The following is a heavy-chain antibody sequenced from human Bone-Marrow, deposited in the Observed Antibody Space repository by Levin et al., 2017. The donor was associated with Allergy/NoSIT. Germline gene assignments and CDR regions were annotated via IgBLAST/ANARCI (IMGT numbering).Heavy chain of an antibody. CDR3: AKDAERGDGDPRAPFDY. V-gene: IGHV3-23*01. J-gene: IGHJ4*02. D-gene: IGHD4-17*01. CDR2: ISGSGGTT. Sequence: PGGSLRLSCAASGFTFRNHAMSWVRQAPGKGLEWVSGISGSGGTTYYEDSVKGRFTISRDNSKNTLYLQMNSLRAEDTAIYHCAKDAERGDGDPRAPFDYWGQGTLVTASS. CDR1: GFTFRNHA.